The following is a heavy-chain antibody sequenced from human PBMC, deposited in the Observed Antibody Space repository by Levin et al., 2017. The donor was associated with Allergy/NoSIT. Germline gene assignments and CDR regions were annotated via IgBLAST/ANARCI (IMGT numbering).Heavy chain of an antibody. CDR2: ISSSGSTI. CDR1: GFTFSSYE. CDR3: ARQLGNFWSGYNYVDC. D-gene: IGHD3-3*01. Sequence: GGSLRLSCAASGFTFSSYEMNWVRQAPGKGLEWVSYISSSGSTIYYADSVKGRFTISRDNAKNSLYLQMNSLRAEDTAVYYCARQLGNFWSGYNYVDCRGQGTLVTVSS. J-gene: IGHJ4*02. V-gene: IGHV3-48*03.